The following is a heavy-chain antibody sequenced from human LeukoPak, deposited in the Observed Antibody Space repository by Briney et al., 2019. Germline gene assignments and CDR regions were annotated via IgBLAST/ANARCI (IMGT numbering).Heavy chain of an antibody. CDR2: IIPILGIA. D-gene: IGHD6-19*01. CDR3: ASPIAVAGGGAFDI. V-gene: IGHV1-69*04. Sequence: GASVKVSCKASGGTFSSYAISWVRQAPGQGLEWMGRIIPILGIANYAQKFQGRVTITADKSTSTAYMELSSLRSEDTAVYYCASPIAVAGGGAFDIWGQGTMVTVSS. J-gene: IGHJ3*02. CDR1: GGTFSSYA.